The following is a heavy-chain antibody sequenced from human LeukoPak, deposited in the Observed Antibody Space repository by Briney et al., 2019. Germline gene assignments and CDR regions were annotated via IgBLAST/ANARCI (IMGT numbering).Heavy chain of an antibody. V-gene: IGHV4-39*07. CDR3: ARGTGYSSSWYFY. Sequence: SETLSLTCTVSGGSISTSNYYWSWIRQPPGKGLEWIGEINHSGSTNYNPSLKSRVTISVDTSKNQFSLKLSSVTAADTAVYYCARGTGYSSSWYFYWGQGTLVTVSS. D-gene: IGHD6-13*01. CDR1: GGSISTSNYY. CDR2: INHSGST. J-gene: IGHJ4*02.